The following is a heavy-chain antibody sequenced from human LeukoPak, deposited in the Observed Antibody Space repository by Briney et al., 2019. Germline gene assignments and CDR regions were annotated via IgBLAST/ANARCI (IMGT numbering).Heavy chain of an antibody. J-gene: IGHJ4*02. CDR2: ISSSSSYI. D-gene: IGHD6-19*01. CDR1: GFTFSSYS. V-gene: IGHV3-21*01. Sequence: GGSLRLSCAASGFTFSSYSMNWVRQAPGKGLEWVSSISSSSSYIYYADSVKGRFTISRDNAKNSLYLQMNSLRAEDTAVYYCARGTLLAGWFFDCWGQGTLVTVSS. CDR3: ARGTLLAGWFFDC.